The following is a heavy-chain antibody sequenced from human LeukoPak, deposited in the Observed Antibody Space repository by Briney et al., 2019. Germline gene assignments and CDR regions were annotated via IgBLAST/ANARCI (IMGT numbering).Heavy chain of an antibody. CDR2: INPSGGST. J-gene: IGHJ3*02. CDR3: ARGQSTVVTPAAFDI. D-gene: IGHD4-23*01. Sequence: ASVKVSCKASGYTFTSYYMHWVRQAPGQGLEWMGIINPSGGSTTYAQKFQGRVTMTRDTSTSTVYMELSSLRSEDTAVYYCARGQSTVVTPAAFDIWGQGTMVTVSS. V-gene: IGHV1-46*01. CDR1: GYTFTSYY.